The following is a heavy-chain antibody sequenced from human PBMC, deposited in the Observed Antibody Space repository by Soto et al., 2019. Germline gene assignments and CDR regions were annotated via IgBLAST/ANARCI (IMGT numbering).Heavy chain of an antibody. V-gene: IGHV3-30*18. CDR1: GFTFSSYG. CDR2: ISYDGSNK. CDR3: AKEVRALRYFDL. Sequence: QVQLVESGGGVVQPGRSLRLSCAASGFTFSSYGMHWVRQAPGKGLEWVAVISYDGSNKYYADSVKGRFTISRDNSKNTLYLQMNSLRAEYTAVYYCAKEVRALRYFDLWGRGTLVTVSS. J-gene: IGHJ2*01. D-gene: IGHD3-22*01.